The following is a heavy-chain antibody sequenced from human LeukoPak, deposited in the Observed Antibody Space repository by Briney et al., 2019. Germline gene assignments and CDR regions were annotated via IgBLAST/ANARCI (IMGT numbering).Heavy chain of an antibody. J-gene: IGHJ4*02. CDR3: AKEAYYYDSSGYRDY. CDR2: ISGSGGST. V-gene: IGHV3-23*01. D-gene: IGHD3-22*01. Sequence: PGGSLRLSCAASGFTVSSNYMSWVRQAPGKGLEWVSAISGSGGSTYYADSVKGRFTISRDNSKNTLYLQMNSLRAEDTAVYYCAKEAYYYDSSGYRDYWGQGTLVTVSS. CDR1: GFTVSSNY.